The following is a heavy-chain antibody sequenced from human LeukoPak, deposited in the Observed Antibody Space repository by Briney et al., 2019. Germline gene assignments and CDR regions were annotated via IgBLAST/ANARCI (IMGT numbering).Heavy chain of an antibody. CDR2: ISGSGGST. J-gene: IGHJ3*02. Sequence: PGGSLRLSCAAPGFTFSSYAMSWDRQAPGKGLEWVSAISGSGGSTYYADSVKGRFTISRDNSKNTLYLQINSLRAEDTAVYYCAKEHGGSSWYEDAFDIWGQGTMVTVSS. CDR3: AKEHGGSSWYEDAFDI. CDR1: GFTFSSYA. D-gene: IGHD6-13*01. V-gene: IGHV3-23*01.